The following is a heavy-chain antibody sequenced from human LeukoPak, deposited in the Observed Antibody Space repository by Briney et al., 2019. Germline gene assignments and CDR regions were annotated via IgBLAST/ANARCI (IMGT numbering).Heavy chain of an antibody. CDR3: ASALTGTMDY. V-gene: IGHV3-48*01. CDR1: GFTLTIYS. J-gene: IGHJ4*02. CDR2: ISSSSSTI. Sequence: GGSLRLSCAASGFTLTIYSMNWVRQAPGKGLEWVSFISSSSSTIYYADSVKGRFTISRDNAKNSLYLQMNSLRAEDTAVYYCASALTGTMDYWGQGTLVTVSS. D-gene: IGHD1-7*01.